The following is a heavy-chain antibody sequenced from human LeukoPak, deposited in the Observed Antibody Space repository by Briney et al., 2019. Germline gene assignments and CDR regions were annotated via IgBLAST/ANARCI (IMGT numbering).Heavy chain of an antibody. D-gene: IGHD2-2*01. CDR3: AGTVVPAATGYYGMDV. J-gene: IGHJ6*02. Sequence: GGSLRLSCAASGFIVRSNYMNWVRQAPGKGLEWVSVIYSGGSTYYADSVKGRFTISRDNSKNTLYLQMNSLRAEDTAVYYCAGTVVPAATGYYGMDVWGQGTTVTVSS. CDR2: IYSGGST. V-gene: IGHV3-66*01. CDR1: GFIVRSNY.